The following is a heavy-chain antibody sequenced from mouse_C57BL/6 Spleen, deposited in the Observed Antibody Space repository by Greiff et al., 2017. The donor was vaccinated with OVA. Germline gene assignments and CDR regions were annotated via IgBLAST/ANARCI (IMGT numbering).Heavy chain of an antibody. CDR3: ARGYGSSYVGYFDY. J-gene: IGHJ2*01. Sequence: QVQLKESGAELVKPGASVKLSCKASGYTFTSYWMHWVKQRPGRGLEWIGRIDPNSGGTKYNEKFKSKATLTVDKPSSTAYMQLSSLTSEDSAVYYCARGYGSSYVGYFDYWGQGTTLTVSS. D-gene: IGHD1-1*01. CDR1: GYTFTSYW. CDR2: IDPNSGGT. V-gene: IGHV1-72*01.